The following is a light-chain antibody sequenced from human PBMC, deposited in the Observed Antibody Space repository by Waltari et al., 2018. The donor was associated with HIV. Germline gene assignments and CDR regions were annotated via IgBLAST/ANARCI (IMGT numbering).Light chain of an antibody. CDR3: CSYAGADTPVV. V-gene: IGLV2-23*02. J-gene: IGLJ2*01. CDR2: AVN. Sequence: QYALIPRASFYGSPGGSIILSSTGDSNHIGGYNLVSWCQQHPGIPPKLIIYAVNTRPSDVSSRFSGSKSGNTAALTISGLQADDDAVYFCCSYAGADTPVVFGGGTKLTVL. CDR1: SNHIGGYNL.